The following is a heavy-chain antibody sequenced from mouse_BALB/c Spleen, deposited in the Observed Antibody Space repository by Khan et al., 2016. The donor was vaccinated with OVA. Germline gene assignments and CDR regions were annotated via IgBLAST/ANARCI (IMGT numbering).Heavy chain of an antibody. CDR3: ARDRGYDFECFDY. CDR1: GFSLNSYG. J-gene: IGHJ2*01. D-gene: IGHD2-4*01. CDR2: IWAGGST. V-gene: IGHV2-9*02. Sequence: QVQLKESGPGLVAPSQSLSITCTVSGFSLNSYGVHWVRQPPGKGLEWLGIIWAGGSTNYNSALMTRRSTSTGNSKSQVFLKMNSLQADDTAMYYCARDRGYDFECFDYWGQGTTLPVSS.